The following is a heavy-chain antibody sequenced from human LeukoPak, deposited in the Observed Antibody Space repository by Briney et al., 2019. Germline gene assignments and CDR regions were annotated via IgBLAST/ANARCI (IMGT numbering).Heavy chain of an antibody. CDR2: IYPGDSDT. D-gene: IGHD2-21*02. CDR3: ARLPFPHCGGDCPLAGWFDP. V-gene: IGHV5-51*01. J-gene: IGHJ5*02. Sequence: GESLKISCKGSGYSFTSYWIGWVRQMPGKGLEWMGIIYPGDSDTRYSPSFQGQVTISADKSISTAYLQWSSLKASDTAMYYCARLPFPHCGGDCPLAGWFDPWGQGTLVTVSS. CDR1: GYSFTSYW.